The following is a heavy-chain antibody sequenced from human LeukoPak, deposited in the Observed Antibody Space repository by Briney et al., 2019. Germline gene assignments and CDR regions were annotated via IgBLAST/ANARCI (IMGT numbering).Heavy chain of an antibody. J-gene: IGHJ6*02. CDR3: ARLSRDIVVVPAASQYYYYYGMDV. D-gene: IGHD2-2*01. Sequence: ASVKVSCKASGYTFTSYGISWVRQAPGQGLEWMGWISAYNGNTNYAQKLQGRVTMTTDTSTSTAYMELRSPRSDDTAVYYCARLSRDIVVVPAASQYYYYYGMDVWGQGTTVTVSS. CDR2: ISAYNGNT. V-gene: IGHV1-18*01. CDR1: GYTFTSYG.